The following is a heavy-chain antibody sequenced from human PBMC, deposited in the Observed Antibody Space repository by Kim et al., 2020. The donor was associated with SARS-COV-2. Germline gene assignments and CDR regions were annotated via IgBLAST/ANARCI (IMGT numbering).Heavy chain of an antibody. CDR2: IWYDGSNK. J-gene: IGHJ4*02. CDR3: AKETPVRDSSSWYYAPYYEL. CDR1: GFTFSSYA. D-gene: IGHD6-13*01. V-gene: IGHV3-33*06. Sequence: GGSLRLSCAASGFTFSSYAMHWVRQAPGKGLEWVAVIWYDGSNKYYADSVKGRFTISRDNSKNTLYLQMNSLRAEDTAVYYCAKETPVRDSSSWYYAPYYELWGQGTLVTVSS.